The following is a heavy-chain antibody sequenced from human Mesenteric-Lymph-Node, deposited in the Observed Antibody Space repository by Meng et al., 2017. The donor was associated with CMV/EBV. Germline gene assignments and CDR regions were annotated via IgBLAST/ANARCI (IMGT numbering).Heavy chain of an antibody. CDR2: INPYNGDT. D-gene: IGHD1-26*01. V-gene: IGHV1-18*04. J-gene: IGHJ4*02. Sequence: ASVKVSCKASGYRFTDYGISWVRQAPGQGLEWMGWINPYNGDTNYPQKFQGRVTMTTDTSTGTAYMDLRSLRSDDTAVYYCARALLYSGSYLGYWGQGTLVTVSS. CDR3: ARALLYSGSYLGY. CDR1: GYRFTDYG.